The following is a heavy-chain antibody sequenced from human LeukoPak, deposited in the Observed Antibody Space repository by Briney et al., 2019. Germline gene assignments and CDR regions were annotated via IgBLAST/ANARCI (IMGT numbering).Heavy chain of an antibody. D-gene: IGHD5-18*01. CDR1: GGSISSGSYY. CDR2: IYNSGST. CDR3: ARGLSGYSYGYYFDY. V-gene: IGHV4-61*01. Sequence: SETLSLTCTVSGGSISSGSYYWSWIRQPPGKGLDWIGYIYNSGSTNYNPSLKSRVTISVDTSKNHFSLKLTSVTAADTAVYYCARGLSGYSYGYYFDYWGQGTLVTVSS. J-gene: IGHJ4*02.